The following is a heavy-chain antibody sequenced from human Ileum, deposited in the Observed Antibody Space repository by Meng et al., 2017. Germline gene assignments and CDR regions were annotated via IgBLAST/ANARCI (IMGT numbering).Heavy chain of an antibody. V-gene: IGHV4-61*08. J-gene: IGHJ4*02. D-gene: IGHD7-27*01. CDR2: AST. CDR1: GGSVSSSGYQ. CDR3: ARDHWGSLDY. Sequence: VQLQESGPGLVRPSETRSSTCAISGGSVSSSGYQGGWNRQPPGKGLEWIGYASTNYNPSLKSRVTISVDTSKNQFSLKLTSVTAADTAVYYCARDHWGSLDYWGQGVLVTVSS.